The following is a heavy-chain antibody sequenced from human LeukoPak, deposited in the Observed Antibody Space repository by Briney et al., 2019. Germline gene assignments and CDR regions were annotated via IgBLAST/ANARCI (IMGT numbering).Heavy chain of an antibody. D-gene: IGHD5-12*01. CDR3: ARGGRMATNDAFDI. V-gene: IGHV4-34*01. J-gene: IGHJ3*02. Sequence: SGALCLTCVVHVESLCGSYWSWIRQPLGEGLGWMGEINHSGSTNYNPSLKSRVTISVDRSKNQFSLKLSSVTAADTAVYYCARGGRMATNDAFDIWGQGTMVTVSS. CDR1: VESLCGSY. CDR2: INHSGST.